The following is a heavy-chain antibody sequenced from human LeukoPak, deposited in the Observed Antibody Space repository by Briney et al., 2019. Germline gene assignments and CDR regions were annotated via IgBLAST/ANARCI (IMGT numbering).Heavy chain of an antibody. CDR1: GGSFSGYY. J-gene: IGHJ3*02. CDR2: INHSGST. V-gene: IGHV4-34*01. Sequence: SETLSLTCAVYGGSFSGYYWSWIRQPPGKWLEWIGEINHSGSTNYNPSLKSRVTISVDTSKNQFSLKLSSVTAADQAVYYCARDNGYNQLGGHDAFDICGQGTMVTVSS. D-gene: IGHD5-24*01. CDR3: ARDNGYNQLGGHDAFDI.